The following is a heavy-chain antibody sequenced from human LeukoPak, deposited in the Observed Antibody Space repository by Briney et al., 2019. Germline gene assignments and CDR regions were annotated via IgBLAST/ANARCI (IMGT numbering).Heavy chain of an antibody. J-gene: IGHJ4*02. V-gene: IGHV3-48*03. D-gene: IGHD6-19*01. CDR1: GFTFSSYE. CDR2: ISSSGSTI. CDR3: AKDPLKPWQWLVLGY. Sequence: TGGSLRLSCAASGFTFSSYEMNWVRQAPGKGLDWVSYISSSGSTIYYADSVKGRFTISRDNSKNTLYLQMNSLRAEDTAVYYCAKDPLKPWQWLVLGYWGQGTLVTVSS.